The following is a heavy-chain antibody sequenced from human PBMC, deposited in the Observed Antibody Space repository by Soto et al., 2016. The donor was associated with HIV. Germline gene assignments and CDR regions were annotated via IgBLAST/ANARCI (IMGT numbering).Heavy chain of an antibody. CDR2: IWYDGSDK. Sequence: VQLVESGGGVVQPGRSLRLSCAASGFTFSTYAMHWVRQAPGKGLEWVAIIWYDGSDKYYADSVKGRFTISRDNSKNTLYLQMNSLRAEDTAVYYCARGLRRYTEIDYWGQGTLVTVSS. V-gene: IGHV3-33*01. D-gene: IGHD5-18*01. J-gene: IGHJ4*02. CDR3: ARGLRRYTEIDY. CDR1: GFTFSTYA.